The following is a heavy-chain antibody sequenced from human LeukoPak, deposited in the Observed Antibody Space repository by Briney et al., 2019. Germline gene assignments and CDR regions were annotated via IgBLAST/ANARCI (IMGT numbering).Heavy chain of an antibody. D-gene: IGHD6-13*01. CDR3: ARDQNVAGPTPSRYHYYYGMDV. Sequence: SETLSLTCTVSGGSISSYYWSWIRQPPGKGLEWIGYIYYSGSTNYNPSLKSRVTISVDTSKNQFSLKLSSVTAADTAVYYCARDQNVAGPTPSRYHYYYGMDVWGQGTTVTVSS. V-gene: IGHV4-59*01. CDR1: GGSISSYY. CDR2: IYYSGST. J-gene: IGHJ6*02.